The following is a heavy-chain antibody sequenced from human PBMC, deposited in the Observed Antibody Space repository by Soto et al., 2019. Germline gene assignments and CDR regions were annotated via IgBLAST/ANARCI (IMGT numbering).Heavy chain of an antibody. J-gene: IGHJ4*02. CDR3: AKGFDYGDTKHIDH. CDR2: ITNTGITT. Sequence: WGSLRLPCAASGFGFSTHALSWVRQAPGKGLEWLSSITNTGITTHYADSVKGRFTISRENSSNTLHLQRNNLRVDDTAVYYCAKGFDYGDTKHIDHWGQGTLVTVSS. D-gene: IGHD4-17*01. V-gene: IGHV3-23*01. CDR1: GFGFSTHA.